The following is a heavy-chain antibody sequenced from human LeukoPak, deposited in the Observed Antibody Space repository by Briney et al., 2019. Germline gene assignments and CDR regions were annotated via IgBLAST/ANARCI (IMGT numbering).Heavy chain of an antibody. J-gene: IGHJ4*02. CDR3: ARDTPQHLKRFDY. CDR1: GYTLNKFG. Sequence: ASVKVSCKASGYTLNKFGMSWVRQAPGQGLEWLGWINTYNGKTKLGEKFQGRVTMTTDTSTSTVYMELTSLRTDDTAVYFCARDTPQHLKRFDYWGRGTLVTVSS. CDR2: INTYNGKT. D-gene: IGHD6-13*01. V-gene: IGHV1-18*01.